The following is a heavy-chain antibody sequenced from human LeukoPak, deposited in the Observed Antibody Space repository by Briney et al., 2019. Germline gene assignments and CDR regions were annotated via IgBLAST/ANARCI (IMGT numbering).Heavy chain of an antibody. Sequence: GGSLRLSCAASGFTFSSYSRNWVRQAPGKGQEWVSYISSSSSTIYYADSVKGRFTISRDNAKNSLYLQMNSLRAEDTAVYYCARTVVGDIDYWGQGTLVTVSS. CDR1: GFTFSSYS. CDR3: ARTVVGDIDY. V-gene: IGHV3-48*01. J-gene: IGHJ4*02. CDR2: ISSSSSTI. D-gene: IGHD1-26*01.